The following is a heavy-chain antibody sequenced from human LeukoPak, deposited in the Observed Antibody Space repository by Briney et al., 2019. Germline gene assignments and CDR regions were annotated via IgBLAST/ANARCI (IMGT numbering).Heavy chain of an antibody. CDR1: GGSISNYY. CDR2: ISYSGST. J-gene: IGHJ6*03. Sequence: SETLSLTCTVSGGSISNYYWNWIRQPPGKGLEWIGYISYSGSTNYDPSLKSRVTISVDTSKNQFSLKLTSVTAADTAVYYCARGGNWIYYMDVWGKGTTVTVSS. D-gene: IGHD1-20*01. V-gene: IGHV4-59*08. CDR3: ARGGNWIYYMDV.